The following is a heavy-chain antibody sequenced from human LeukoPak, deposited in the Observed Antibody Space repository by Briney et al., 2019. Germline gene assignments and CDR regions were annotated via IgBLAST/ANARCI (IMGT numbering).Heavy chain of an antibody. Sequence: ASETLSLTCTVSGASISSYYWSWIRQPPGKGLEWIGDIYYSGSIKYNPSLKSRVTMSVDTSKNQFSLKLSSVTAADTAIYYCARENPSGYYNRPIDYWGQGTLVTVSS. V-gene: IGHV4-59*01. CDR2: IYYSGSI. CDR3: ARENPSGYYNRPIDY. J-gene: IGHJ4*02. CDR1: GASISSYY. D-gene: IGHD3-22*01.